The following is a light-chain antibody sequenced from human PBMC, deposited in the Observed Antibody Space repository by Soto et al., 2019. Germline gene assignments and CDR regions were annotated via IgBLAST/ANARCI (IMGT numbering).Light chain of an antibody. Sequence: QSALTQPASVSGSPGQSITISCTGTGSDIGPHYSLSWYQRHPGKAPKLMIYDVYSRPSGVSHRFSGSKSGYTASLTISGLQAEDEAEYYCTSRTSSNTHVVFGAGTKVTVL. J-gene: IGLJ1*01. CDR2: DVY. CDR1: GSDIGPHYS. V-gene: IGLV2-14*01. CDR3: TSRTSSNTHVV.